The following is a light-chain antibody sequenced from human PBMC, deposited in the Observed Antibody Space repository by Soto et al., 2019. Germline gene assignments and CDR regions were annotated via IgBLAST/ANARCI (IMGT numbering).Light chain of an antibody. CDR3: AAWDDRLKGWV. CDR2: NDN. CDR1: SSNIGGNT. J-gene: IGLJ3*02. Sequence: QSVLTQPPSASGTPGQRVTISCSGSSSNIGGNTVNWYQQLPGTAPKLLIYNDNQRPSGVPDRFSGSKSGTSASLAISGLQSEDEADYYCAAWDDRLKGWVFGGGTKLTVL. V-gene: IGLV1-44*01.